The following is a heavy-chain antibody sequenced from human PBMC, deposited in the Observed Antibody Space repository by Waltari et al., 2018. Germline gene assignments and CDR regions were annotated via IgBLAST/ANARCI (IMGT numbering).Heavy chain of an antibody. D-gene: IGHD6-19*01. CDR1: GGSFSGYY. CDR3: ARDLVAGTAPDYYYYMDI. V-gene: IGHV4-34*01. CDR2: INHSGST. J-gene: IGHJ6*03. Sequence: QVQLQQWGAGLLKPSETLSITCAVYGGSFSGYYWRWIRQPQGTGLEWIGEINHSGSTNYNPSLKSRVTISVDTSKNQFSLKLSSVTAADTAVYYCARDLVAGTAPDYYYYMDIWGKGTTVTVSS.